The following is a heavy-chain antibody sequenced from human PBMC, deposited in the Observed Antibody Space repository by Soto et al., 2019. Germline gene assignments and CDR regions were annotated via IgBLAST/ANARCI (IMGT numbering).Heavy chain of an antibody. D-gene: IGHD6-19*01. V-gene: IGHV4-59*01. CDR1: GGSNSGAN. J-gene: IGHJ4*02. CDR3: ARSVAVSGANIEC. CDR2: VYYTRST. Sequence: SETLSLTCSVSGGSNSGANWSWLRQSPGKGLGWLGYVYYTRSTNYSPSLRSRVSISVDXXXXXFXLXLXXXTAAXTAVYFCARSVAVSGANIECWGQGTQVSVCS.